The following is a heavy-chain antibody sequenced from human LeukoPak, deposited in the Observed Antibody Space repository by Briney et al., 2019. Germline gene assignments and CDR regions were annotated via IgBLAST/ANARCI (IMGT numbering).Heavy chain of an antibody. Sequence: GGSQRLSCAASGFTFSSYAMTWVRQAPGKGLEWVSAISGSGGSTYYADSVKGRFTISRDNSKNTLSLQLNSLRADDTAIYYCARDWYFDLWGRGTLVTVSS. J-gene: IGHJ2*01. CDR2: ISGSGGST. V-gene: IGHV3-23*01. CDR3: ARDWYFDL. CDR1: GFTFSSYA.